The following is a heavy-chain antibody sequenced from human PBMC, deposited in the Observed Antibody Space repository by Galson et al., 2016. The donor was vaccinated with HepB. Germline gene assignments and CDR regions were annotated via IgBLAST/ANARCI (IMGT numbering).Heavy chain of an antibody. CDR1: GFTFSHCA. V-gene: IGHV3-23*01. CDR2: ISGSGGST. J-gene: IGHJ6*02. CDR3: AKGLAHSYGYGMDV. Sequence: SLRLSCAASGFTFSHCAMSWVRQAPGEGLEWVSSISGSGGSTYYADSVKGRFTISRDNSKNTLYLQMNSLRAEDTAVYYCAKGLAHSYGYGMDVWGQGTTVTVSS. D-gene: IGHD5-18*01.